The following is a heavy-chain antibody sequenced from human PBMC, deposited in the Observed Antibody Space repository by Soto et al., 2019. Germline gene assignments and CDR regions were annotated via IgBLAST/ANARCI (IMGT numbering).Heavy chain of an antibody. CDR2: INHSGST. Sequence: SETLSLTCAVYGGSFSGYYWSWIRQPPGKGLEWIGEINHSGSTNYNPSLKSRVTISVDTSKNQFSLKLSSVTAADTAVYYCARGRVENSSPEYYFDYWGQGTLVTVSS. J-gene: IGHJ4*02. CDR3: ARGRVENSSPEYYFDY. D-gene: IGHD6-13*01. V-gene: IGHV4-34*01. CDR1: GGSFSGYY.